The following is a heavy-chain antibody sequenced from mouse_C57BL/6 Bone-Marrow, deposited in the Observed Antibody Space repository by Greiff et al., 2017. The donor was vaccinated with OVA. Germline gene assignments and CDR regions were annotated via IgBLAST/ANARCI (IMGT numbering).Heavy chain of an antibody. J-gene: IGHJ3*01. CDR2: ISSGGSYT. CDR1: GFTFSSYG. CDR3: ARHVPYYYGSSYGFAY. V-gene: IGHV5-6*01. Sequence: VQLKESGGDLVKPGGSLKLSCAASGFTFSSYGMSWVRQTPDKRLEWVATISSGGSYTYYPDSVKGRFTISRDNAKNTLYLQMSSLKSEDTAMYYCARHVPYYYGSSYGFAYWGQGTLVTVSA. D-gene: IGHD1-1*01.